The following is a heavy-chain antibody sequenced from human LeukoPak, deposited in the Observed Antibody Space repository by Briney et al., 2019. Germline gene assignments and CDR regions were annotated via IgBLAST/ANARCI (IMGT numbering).Heavy chain of an antibody. CDR2: ISWNSGNI. V-gene: IGHV3-9*03. J-gene: IGHJ3*01. CDR3: ARALMVGAVAIGAFDF. D-gene: IGHD2-15*01. Sequence: PGGSLRLSCAASGFTFDDYAMHWVRQAPGKGLEWVSGISWNSGNIGYADSVKGRFTISRDNAKNSLYLQMNSLRAEDMAFYYCARALMVGAVAIGAFDFWGQGTMVTVSS. CDR1: GFTFDDYA.